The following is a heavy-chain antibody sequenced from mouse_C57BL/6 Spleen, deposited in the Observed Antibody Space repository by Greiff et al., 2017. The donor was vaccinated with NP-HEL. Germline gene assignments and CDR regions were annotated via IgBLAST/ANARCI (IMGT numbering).Heavy chain of an antibody. D-gene: IGHD1-1*01. Sequence: VQLQQPGAELVKPGASVKLSCKASGYTFTSYWMHWVKQRPGQGLEWIGMIHPNSGSTNYNANVKIKATLTVDKSSSTAYMQLSSLTSEDSAVYYCARFITTVVDVWGTGTTVTVSS. J-gene: IGHJ1*03. CDR3: ARFITTVVDV. CDR1: GYTFTSYW. CDR2: IHPNSGST. V-gene: IGHV1-64*01.